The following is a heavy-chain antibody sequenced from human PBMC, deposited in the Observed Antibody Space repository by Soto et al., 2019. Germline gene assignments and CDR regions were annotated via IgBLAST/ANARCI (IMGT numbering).Heavy chain of an antibody. CDR2: IYWDDDK. V-gene: IGHV2-5*02. J-gene: IGHJ6*02. D-gene: IGHD6-13*01. CDR1: GFSLSTSGVG. CDR3: AHSGSSSWYSSAPEGMDV. Sequence: QITLKESGPTLVKPTQTLTLTCTFSGFSLSTSGVGVGWIRQPPGKALEWLALIYWDDDKRYSPSLKSRLTITKDTSKNQVVLTMTNMDPVDTATYYCAHSGSSSWYSSAPEGMDVWGQGTTVTVSS.